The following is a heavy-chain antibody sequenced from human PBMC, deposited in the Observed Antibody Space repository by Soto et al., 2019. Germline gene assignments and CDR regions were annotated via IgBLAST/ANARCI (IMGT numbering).Heavy chain of an antibody. CDR1: GYTFTSYG. J-gene: IGHJ4*02. CDR2: ISAYNGNT. V-gene: IGHV1-18*01. D-gene: IGHD1-20*01. CDR3: AGDAARGMNDY. Sequence: QVQLVQSGAEVKKPGASVKVSCKASGYTFTSYGISWVRQAPGQGREWMGWISAYNGNTKYAQKLQGRVTMTTDTSTCTAHMERRSMRSDDTAGSYWAGDAARGMNDYWGQGTLVPVSS.